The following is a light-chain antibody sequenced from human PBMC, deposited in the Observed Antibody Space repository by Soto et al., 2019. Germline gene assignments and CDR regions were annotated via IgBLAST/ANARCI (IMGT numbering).Light chain of an antibody. V-gene: IGLV2-8*01. CDR3: CSYAGSYAWV. CDR2: EVS. CDR1: SSDVGGYSY. Sequence: QSALTQPPSASGSPGQSVAISCTGTSSDVGGYSYVSWYQQHPGKAPKPMIYEVSKRPSGVPDRFSGSKSGNTASLTVSGLQAEDEADYYCCSYAGSYAWVFGGGTKLTVL. J-gene: IGLJ3*02.